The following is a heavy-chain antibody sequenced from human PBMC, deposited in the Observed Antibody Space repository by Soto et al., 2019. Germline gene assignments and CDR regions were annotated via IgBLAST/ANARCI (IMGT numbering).Heavy chain of an antibody. Sequence: ASVKVSCKASGYSFTDYHIHWVRQAPGQGLEWLGRINPKSGGTSTAQKFQGWVTMTGDRSISTVYMELTRLRSDDTAVYFCARGHSTDCSNGVCSFFYNHEMDVWGQGTTVTVPS. D-gene: IGHD2-8*01. CDR3: ARGHSTDCSNGVCSFFYNHEMDV. V-gene: IGHV1-2*04. J-gene: IGHJ6*02. CDR1: GYSFTDYH. CDR2: INPKSGGT.